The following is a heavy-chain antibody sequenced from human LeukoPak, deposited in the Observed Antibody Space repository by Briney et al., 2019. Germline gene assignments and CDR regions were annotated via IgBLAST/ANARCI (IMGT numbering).Heavy chain of an antibody. D-gene: IGHD2-21*02. CDR1: GGSISSYY. CDR2: IYTSGST. CDR3: ARERRGTGAYCGGDCYSDFDY. J-gene: IGHJ4*02. V-gene: IGHV4-4*07. Sequence: SETLSLTCTVSGGSISSYYWSWIRQPAGKGLEWIGRIYTSGSTNYNPSLKSRVIMSVDTSKNQISLKLSSVTAADTAVYYCARERRGTGAYCGGDCYSDFDYWGQGTLVTVSS.